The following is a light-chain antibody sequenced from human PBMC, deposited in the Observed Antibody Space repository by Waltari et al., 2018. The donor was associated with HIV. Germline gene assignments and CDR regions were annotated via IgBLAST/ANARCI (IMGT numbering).Light chain of an antibody. CDR3: GSWDSSLSALL. Sequence: QSVLTQPPSVSAAPGQKVTITCSGGTSNIGDNYVSWYQQFPGTAPKLLIYDNNKRPSGNPDRFSASKSGTSATLGITGLQTGDEAQYYCGSWDSSLSALLFGGGTKLTVL. V-gene: IGLV1-51*01. CDR2: DNN. J-gene: IGLJ2*01. CDR1: TSNIGDNY.